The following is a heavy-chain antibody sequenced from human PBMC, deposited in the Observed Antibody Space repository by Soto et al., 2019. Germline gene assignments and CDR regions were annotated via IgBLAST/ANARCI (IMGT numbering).Heavy chain of an antibody. CDR1: GFTLSMSA. CDR2: ISDGGDRT. V-gene: IGHV3-23*01. Sequence: PVGSLRLSCASSGFTLSMSAVNWVRQAPGKGLEWVSYISDGGDRTYYADSVKGRFTISRDRSKNTVSLQMGSLRAEDTAVDYCAKDRGFIVKAGDAFDVWGQGTKVTVSS. CDR3: AKDRGFIVKAGDAFDV. D-gene: IGHD3-16*02. J-gene: IGHJ3*01.